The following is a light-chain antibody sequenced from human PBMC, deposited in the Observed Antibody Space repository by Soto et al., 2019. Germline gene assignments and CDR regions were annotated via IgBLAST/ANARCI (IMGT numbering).Light chain of an antibody. CDR3: SSYTSSSTPRV. CDR1: SSDVGGYNY. CDR2: EVS. Sequence: QSALTQPASVSGSPGQSITISCTGTSSDVGGYNYVSWYQQHPGKAPKLMIYEVSNRPSGVSNRFCGSKSGNTASLTISGLQAEDEADYYCSSYTSSSTPRVFGTGTKLTVL. J-gene: IGLJ1*01. V-gene: IGLV2-14*01.